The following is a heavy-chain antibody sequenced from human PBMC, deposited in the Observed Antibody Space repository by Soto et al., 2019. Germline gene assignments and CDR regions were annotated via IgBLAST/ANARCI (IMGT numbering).Heavy chain of an antibody. CDR1: GYTFTNNW. CDR2: IDPSDSRT. Sequence: RPISCNASGYTFTNNWISWVRQKPGQGLEWMGRIDPSDSRTKYNPSFEGHVTISIDKSINTAFLQWSSLRASDTAVYFCASRRGYSYDFDYWGQGTLVTVSS. CDR3: ASRRGYSYDFDY. D-gene: IGHD5-18*01. V-gene: IGHV5-10-1*01. J-gene: IGHJ4*02.